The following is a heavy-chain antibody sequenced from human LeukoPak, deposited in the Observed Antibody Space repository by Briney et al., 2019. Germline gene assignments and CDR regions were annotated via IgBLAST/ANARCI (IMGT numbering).Heavy chain of an antibody. V-gene: IGHV3-66*01. CDR3: ARDAPSGLGELSSPFEY. CDR2: IYSGGST. J-gene: IGHJ4*02. Sequence: GGSLRLSCAASGFTVSSNYMSWVRQAPGKGLEWVSAIYSGGSTYYADSVKGRFTISRDNSKNTLYLQMNTLRAEDTAVYYCARDAPSGLGELSSPFEYWGQGTLVTVSS. CDR1: GFTVSSNY. D-gene: IGHD3-16*02.